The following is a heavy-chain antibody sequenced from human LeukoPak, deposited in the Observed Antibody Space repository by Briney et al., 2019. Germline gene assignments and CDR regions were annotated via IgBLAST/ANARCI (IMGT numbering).Heavy chain of an antibody. CDR2: IVSSSSYI. CDR1: GFTFSTYT. J-gene: IGHJ4*02. Sequence: GGSLRLSCAASGFTFSTYTLTWVRQAPGKGLEWVSSIVSSSSYIHYADSVKGRFTISRDNAKNSMYLEMNSLRAEDTAVYYCAREGAKRGYSGYDAMYWGQGTLVIVSS. V-gene: IGHV3-21*06. CDR3: AREGAKRGYSGYDAMY. D-gene: IGHD5-12*01.